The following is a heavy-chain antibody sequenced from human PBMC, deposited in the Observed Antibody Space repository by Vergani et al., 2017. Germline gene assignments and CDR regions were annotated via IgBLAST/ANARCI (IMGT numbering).Heavy chain of an antibody. V-gene: IGHV3-9*01. Sequence: EVQLVESGGVVVQPGGSLRLSCAASGFTFDDYAMHWVRQAPGKGLEWVSGIRWNSGSIGYADSVKGRVTISRDSAKNSLYLEMNSLRAEDPALYYCAKAAECSLLSDAFDIWGQGTMVTVSS. CDR2: IRWNSGSI. CDR1: GFTFDDYA. D-gene: IGHD6-13*01. J-gene: IGHJ3*02. CDR3: AKAAECSLLSDAFDI.